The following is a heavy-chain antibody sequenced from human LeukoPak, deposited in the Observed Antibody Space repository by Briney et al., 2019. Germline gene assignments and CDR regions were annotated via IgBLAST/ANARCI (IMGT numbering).Heavy chain of an antibody. D-gene: IGHD1-26*01. CDR1: GGSISSSNW. CDR3: ARDPSILSGSYFNWFDP. Sequence: KPSETLSLTCAVSGGSISSSNWWSWVRQPPGKGLEWIGEIYHSGSTNYNPSLKSRVTISVDKSKNQFSLKLSSVTAADTAVYYCARDPSILSGSYFNWFDPWGQGTLVTVSS. CDR2: IYHSGST. J-gene: IGHJ5*02. V-gene: IGHV4-4*02.